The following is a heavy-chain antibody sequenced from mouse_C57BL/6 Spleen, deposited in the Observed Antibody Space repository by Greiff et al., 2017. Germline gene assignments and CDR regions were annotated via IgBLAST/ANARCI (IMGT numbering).Heavy chain of an antibody. CDR2: IYPGDGDT. CDR1: GYAFSSYW. Sequence: QVQLQQSGAELVKPGASVKISCKASGYAFSSYWMNWVKQRPGKGLEWIGQIYPGDGDTNYNGKFKGKATLTADKSSSTAYMQLSSLTSEDSAVYFCARWVTGTGFDYWGQGTTLTVSS. CDR3: ARWVTGTGFDY. V-gene: IGHV1-80*01. J-gene: IGHJ2*01. D-gene: IGHD4-1*01.